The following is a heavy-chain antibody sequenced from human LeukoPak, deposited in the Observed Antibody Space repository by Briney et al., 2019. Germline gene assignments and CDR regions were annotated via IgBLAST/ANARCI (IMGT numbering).Heavy chain of an antibody. Sequence: GGSLRLSCAASVSTFSRYWMSWVRQTPEKGLEWVANIKQDGSEKNYVDSVKGRFTISRDNAKNSLYLQMNSLRAEDTAVYYCASAAGWELGYWGQGTLVTVSS. J-gene: IGHJ4*02. D-gene: IGHD3-10*01. V-gene: IGHV3-7*01. CDR2: IKQDGSEK. CDR3: ASAAGWELGY. CDR1: VSTFSRYW.